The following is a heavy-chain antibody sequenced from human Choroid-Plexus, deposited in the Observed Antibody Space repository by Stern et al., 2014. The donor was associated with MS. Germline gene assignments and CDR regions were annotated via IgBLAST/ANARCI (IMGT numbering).Heavy chain of an antibody. V-gene: IGHV1-2*02. CDR1: GYIFTGYY. J-gene: IGHJ6*02. D-gene: IGHD3-3*01. Sequence: QVQLGQSGAEVKKPGASVKVSCKTSGYIFTGYYIHWVRQAPGQGLEWMAWINPNTGGTKYAQKFQGRVTMSRDTSVSTAYVGLSSLTSDDTAVYYCARDQRGITIFGVVTDYYYLGMDVWGQGTTVTVSS. CDR3: ARDQRGITIFGVVTDYYYLGMDV. CDR2: INPNTGGT.